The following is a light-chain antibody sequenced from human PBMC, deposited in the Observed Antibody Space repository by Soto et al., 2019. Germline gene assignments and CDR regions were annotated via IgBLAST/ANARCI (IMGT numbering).Light chain of an antibody. CDR3: QQYESSPHT. Sequence: EVVLTQSPGTLSLSPGETDTLSCRASQSVSSSYLTWYQQKPGQAPRLLIKGASRRATGVPDRFSGSGSGTDFILTISRLEPEDFAVYYCQQYESSPHTFGQGTKVEIK. V-gene: IGKV3-20*01. J-gene: IGKJ1*01. CDR2: GAS. CDR1: QSVSSSY.